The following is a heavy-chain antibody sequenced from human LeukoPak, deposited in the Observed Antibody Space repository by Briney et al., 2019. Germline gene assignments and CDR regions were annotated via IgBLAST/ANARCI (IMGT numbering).Heavy chain of an antibody. Sequence: PGGSLRLSCAASGFIFSNYAMSWVRQAPGKGLEWVSSITTSSTYISYADSVKSRFTISRDNAKNSLYLQMNSLRAEDTAVYYCARGKYSSGWFDYWGQGTLVTVSS. V-gene: IGHV3-21*01. D-gene: IGHD6-19*01. J-gene: IGHJ4*02. CDR1: GFIFSNYA. CDR3: ARGKYSSGWFDY. CDR2: ITTSSTYI.